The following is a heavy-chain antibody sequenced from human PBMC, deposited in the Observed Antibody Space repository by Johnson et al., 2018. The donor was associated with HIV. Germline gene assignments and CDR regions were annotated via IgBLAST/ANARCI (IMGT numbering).Heavy chain of an antibody. Sequence: MLLVESGGGVVRPGGSLRLSCEVSGFTISTFWMHWVRQVPGKGLMWVSRISGDGSSSSYADSVKGRFTISRDNAKNTLYLQLNSLRVEDTAVYYCARSGDSGSYDRMGAFDIWGQGTMVTVSS. CDR2: ISGDGSSS. D-gene: IGHD1-26*01. CDR3: ARSGDSGSYDRMGAFDI. V-gene: IGHV3-74*02. J-gene: IGHJ3*02. CDR1: GFTISTFW.